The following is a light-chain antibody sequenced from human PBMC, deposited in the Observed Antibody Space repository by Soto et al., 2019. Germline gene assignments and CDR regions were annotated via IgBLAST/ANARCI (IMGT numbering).Light chain of an antibody. CDR1: QSVDSSY. J-gene: IGKJ1*01. V-gene: IGKV3D-20*02. CDR2: GAS. Sequence: EIVWAQSPGTRSLSACEAATLSCRASQSVDSSYLAWYQQKPGQAPRLLIHGASTRATGIPDRFGGSGSGTDFTLTISSLEPEDFAVYYCQQRRTFGQGTKVDIK. CDR3: QQRRT.